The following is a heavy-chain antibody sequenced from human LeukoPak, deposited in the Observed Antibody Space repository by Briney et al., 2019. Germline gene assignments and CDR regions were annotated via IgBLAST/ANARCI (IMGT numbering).Heavy chain of an antibody. Sequence: SETLSLTCTVSGDSINSFYWSWIRQPAGKGLEWIGRIYTSGSTNYSPSLKSRVTMSVDTSKNQFSLKLSSVTAADTAVYYCARGGRRELLWFGDPNYYYYMDVWGKGTTVTVSS. CDR1: GDSINSFY. D-gene: IGHD3-10*01. J-gene: IGHJ6*03. CDR2: IYTSGST. V-gene: IGHV4-4*07. CDR3: ARGGRRELLWFGDPNYYYYMDV.